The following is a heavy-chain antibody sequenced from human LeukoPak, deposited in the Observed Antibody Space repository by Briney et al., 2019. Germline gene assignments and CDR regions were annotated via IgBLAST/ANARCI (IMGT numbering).Heavy chain of an antibody. CDR2: ISSSSYI. Sequence: GGSLRLSCAASGFTFSSYSMNWVRQAPGKGLEWVSYISSSSYIYYADSVKGRFTISRDNAKNSLYLQMNSLRAEDTAVYYCARVRSISSNYHYYMDVWGKGTTVTVSS. CDR3: ARVRSISSNYHYYMDV. D-gene: IGHD6-19*01. J-gene: IGHJ6*03. V-gene: IGHV3-21*05. CDR1: GFTFSSYS.